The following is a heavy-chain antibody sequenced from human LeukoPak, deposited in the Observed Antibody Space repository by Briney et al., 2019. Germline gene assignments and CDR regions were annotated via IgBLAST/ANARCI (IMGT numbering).Heavy chain of an antibody. Sequence: PSETLSLTCTVSGGSISSYYWSWIRQPPGKGLEWIGYIYYSGTTYYNPSLNSRVTISVDTSKNQFSLKVTSVTAADTAVYYCARVYNVDVWGKGTTVTVSS. V-gene: IGHV4-59*12. J-gene: IGHJ6*04. CDR3: ARVYNVDV. CDR2: IYYSGTT. CDR1: GGSISSYY. D-gene: IGHD1-14*01.